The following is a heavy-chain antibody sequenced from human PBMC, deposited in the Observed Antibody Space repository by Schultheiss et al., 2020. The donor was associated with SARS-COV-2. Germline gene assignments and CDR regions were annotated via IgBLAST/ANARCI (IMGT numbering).Heavy chain of an antibody. J-gene: IGHJ4*02. CDR1: GFTFSSYA. Sequence: GGSLRLSCAASGFTFSSYAMSWVRQAPGKGLEWVGFIRSKAYGGTTEYAASVKGRFTISRDDSKSIAYLQMNSLKTEDTAVYYCTRGIPGDYWGQGTLVTVSS. CDR2: IRSKAYGGTT. V-gene: IGHV3-49*04. CDR3: TRGIPGDY. D-gene: IGHD2-21*01.